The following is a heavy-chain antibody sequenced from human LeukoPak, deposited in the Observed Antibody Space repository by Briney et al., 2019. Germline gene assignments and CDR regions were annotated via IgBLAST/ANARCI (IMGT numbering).Heavy chain of an antibody. V-gene: IGHV4-59*08. J-gene: IGHJ4*02. CDR1: SGSISTFY. D-gene: IGHD1-26*01. Sequence: PSETLSLTCTVSSGSISTFYWSWIRQPPGKAWEWFGYVYQSGTTSYNPSLKRRVTISADTSKNQFSLRVTSVTAADTAVYYCARHGGSLGYFDHWGQGTLVTVSS. CDR3: ARHGGSLGYFDH. CDR2: VYQSGTT.